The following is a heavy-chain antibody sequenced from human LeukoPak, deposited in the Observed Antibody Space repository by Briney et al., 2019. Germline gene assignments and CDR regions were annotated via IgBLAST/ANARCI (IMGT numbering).Heavy chain of an antibody. CDR2: ISSSGSTI. J-gene: IGHJ3*02. CDR3: ARGFIYDRLDAFDI. Sequence: PGGSPRLSCAASGFTFSDYYMSWIRQAPGKGLEWASYISSSGSTIYYADSVKGRFTISRDNAKNSLYLQMNSLRAEDTAVYYCARGFIYDRLDAFDIWGQGTMVTVSS. D-gene: IGHD1-1*01. CDR1: GFTFSDYY. V-gene: IGHV3-11*01.